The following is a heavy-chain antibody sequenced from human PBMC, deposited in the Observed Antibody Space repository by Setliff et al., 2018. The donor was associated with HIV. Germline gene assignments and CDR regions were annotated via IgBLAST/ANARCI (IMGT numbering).Heavy chain of an antibody. Sequence: NPSETLSLTCTVSGGSISSYYWSWIRQPPGKGLEWIGNIYTSGRNNYNPSLKSRITISEDRSKDQFSLKLRSVTAADTTVYYCARWITTPTKGVFDIWGQGTVVTVSS. CDR3: ARWITTPTKGVFDI. V-gene: IGHV4-4*09. CDR2: IYTSGRN. D-gene: IGHD3-22*01. J-gene: IGHJ3*02. CDR1: GGSISSYY.